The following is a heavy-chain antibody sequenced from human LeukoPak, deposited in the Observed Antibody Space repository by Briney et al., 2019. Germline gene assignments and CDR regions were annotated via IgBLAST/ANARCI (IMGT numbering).Heavy chain of an antibody. J-gene: IGHJ4*02. CDR3: AKRKYDFWSGYSTAGRPXYYFDY. Sequence: SETLSLTCTVSGGSVSSGSYYWSWIRQPAGKGLEWIGRIYTSGSTNYNPSLKSRVTISVDTSKNQFSLKLSSVTAADTAVYYXAKRKYDFWSGYSTAGRPXYYFDYWGQGTLVTVSS. CDR1: GGSVSSGSYY. V-gene: IGHV4-61*02. CDR2: IYTSGST. D-gene: IGHD3-3*01.